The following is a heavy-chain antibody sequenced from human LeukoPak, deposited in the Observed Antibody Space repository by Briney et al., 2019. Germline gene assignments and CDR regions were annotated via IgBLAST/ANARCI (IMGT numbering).Heavy chain of an antibody. CDR2: VKQDGSVK. CDR1: GFTFSTYW. V-gene: IGHV3-7*01. Sequence: GGSLRLSCVASGFTFSTYWVTWVRQAPGKGLEWVANVKQDGSVKYYLDSVKGRFTISRDNAKNSLYLQMNSLRAEDTAVYYCARGCVASGYPTNVFWGQGTLVTVSS. D-gene: IGHD5-12*01. CDR3: ARGCVASGYPTNVF. J-gene: IGHJ4*02.